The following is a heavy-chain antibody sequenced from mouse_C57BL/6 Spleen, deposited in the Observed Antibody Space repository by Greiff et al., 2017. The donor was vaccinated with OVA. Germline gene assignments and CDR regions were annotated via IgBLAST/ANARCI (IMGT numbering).Heavy chain of an antibody. CDR3: TRGTGRDAMDY. V-gene: IGHV5S21*01. CDR2: ISSGGDYI. Sequence: EVKLEESGEGLVKPGGSLKLSCAASGFTFSSYAMSWVRQTPEKRLEWVAYISSGGDYIYYADTVKGRFTISRDNARNTLYLQMSSLKSEDTAMYYCTRGTGRDAMDYWGQGTSVTVSS. D-gene: IGHD4-1*01. CDR1: GFTFSSYA. J-gene: IGHJ4*01.